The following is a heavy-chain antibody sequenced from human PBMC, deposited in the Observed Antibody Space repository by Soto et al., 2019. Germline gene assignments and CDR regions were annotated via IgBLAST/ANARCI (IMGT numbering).Heavy chain of an antibody. CDR3: AREGVAPYYYYGMDV. J-gene: IGHJ6*02. Sequence: QVQLVQSGAEVKKPGASVKVSCKASGYTFTRSGISLVRHAPGQGLEWMGWISTYNGDRNYAQTFQGRVTMTTDTSTSTVHMEVRSLRSDDTTVYYCAREGVAPYYYYGMDVWGQGTPVTVSS. CDR2: ISTYNGDR. V-gene: IGHV1-18*01. CDR1: GYTFTRSG.